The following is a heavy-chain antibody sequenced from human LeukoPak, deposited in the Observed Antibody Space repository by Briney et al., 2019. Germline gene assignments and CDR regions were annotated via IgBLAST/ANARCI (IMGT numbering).Heavy chain of an antibody. J-gene: IGHJ6*03. CDR1: GYSIRSDYY. V-gene: IGHV4-38-2*02. Sequence: SETLSLTCTVSGYSIRSDYYWGWIRPPPGKGLEWIGSIYHSGSTYYNPSLKSRVTISVDTSKNQFSLKLSSVTAADTAVYYCARGLYSSSWPGWYYYYMDVWGKGTTVTVSS. CDR3: ARGLYSSSWPGWYYYYMDV. D-gene: IGHD6-13*01. CDR2: IYHSGST.